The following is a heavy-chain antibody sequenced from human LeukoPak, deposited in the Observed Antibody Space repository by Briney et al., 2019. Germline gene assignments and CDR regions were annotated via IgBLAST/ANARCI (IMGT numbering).Heavy chain of an antibody. V-gene: IGHV3-15*04. CDR2: IASKTDGGAT. D-gene: IGHD3-10*01. J-gene: IGHJ4*02. Sequence: GGSLRLSCAASGFTFSNYALSWVRQAPGEGLDWVGRIASKTDGGATDYAAPVKGRFTISRDDSKNTLNLQMNSLKTEDTAVYYCTTGIRGDWGQGTLVTVSS. CDR1: GFTFSNYA. CDR3: TTGIRGD.